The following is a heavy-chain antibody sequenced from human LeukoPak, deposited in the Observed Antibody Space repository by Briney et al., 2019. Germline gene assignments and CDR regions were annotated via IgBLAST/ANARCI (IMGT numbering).Heavy chain of an antibody. V-gene: IGHV1-18*01. D-gene: IGHD6-13*01. CDR2: ISAYNGNT. J-gene: IGHJ6*03. CDR1: GYTFTSYG. CDR3: ARASAAGSYYYYMDV. Sequence: ASVKVSCKASGYTFTSYGISWVRQAPGQGLEWMGWISAYNGNTNYAQKLQGRVTMTTDTSTSTAYMELRSLRSDGTAVYYCARASAAGSYYYYMDVWGKGTTVTISS.